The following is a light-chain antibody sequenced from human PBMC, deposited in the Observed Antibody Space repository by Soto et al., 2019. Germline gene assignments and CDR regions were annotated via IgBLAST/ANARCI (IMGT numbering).Light chain of an antibody. J-gene: IGLJ2*01. CDR2: EVS. V-gene: IGLV2-23*02. CDR3: CSYAGSRTHVL. CDR1: SSDVGSYNL. Sequence: QSALTQPASVSGSPGQSITISCIGTSSDVGSYNLVSWYQQHPGKAPKVLIYEVSERPSGVSNRFSGSKSGNTAPLTITGRQDEDEVEYYCCSYAGSRTHVLFGGGTKLTVL.